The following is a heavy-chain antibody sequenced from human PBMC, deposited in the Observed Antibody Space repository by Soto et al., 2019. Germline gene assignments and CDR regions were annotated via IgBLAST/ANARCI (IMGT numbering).Heavy chain of an antibody. CDR2: MHPNSGNT. CDR1: GYTFTSYD. J-gene: IGHJ5*02. D-gene: IGHD3-10*01. V-gene: IGHV1-8*01. Sequence: ASVKVSCKASGYTFTSYDINWVRQATGQGLEWVGWMHPNSGNTGYAQKFQGRVTMTRNTSISRANLELSSLRSEDTPVYYCAAVCSGFSSSGNWCDPWGQGTLVTVSS. CDR3: AAVCSGFSSSGNWCDP.